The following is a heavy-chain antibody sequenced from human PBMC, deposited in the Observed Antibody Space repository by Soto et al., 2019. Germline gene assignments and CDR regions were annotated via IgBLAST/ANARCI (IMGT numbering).Heavy chain of an antibody. CDR2: IDPSDSYT. CDR1: GYSFTSYW. D-gene: IGHD2-2*01. J-gene: IGHJ6*02. Sequence: LGESLKISCKGSGYSFTSYWISWVRQMPGKGLEWMGRIDPSDSYTNYSPSFQGHVTISADKSISTAYLQWSSLKASDTAMYYCARLGVYCSSTSCYPPRYYCGMDVWGQGTTVTVSS. CDR3: ARLGVYCSSTSCYPPRYYCGMDV. V-gene: IGHV5-10-1*01.